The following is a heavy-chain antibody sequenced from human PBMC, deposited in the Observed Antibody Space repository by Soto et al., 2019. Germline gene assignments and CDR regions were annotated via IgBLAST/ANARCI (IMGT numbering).Heavy chain of an antibody. Sequence: QMQLAESGGNVVQPGRSRRLSCFASGFTFRSLGMPWARRAPGKGLGWLATITHDGNKEYYADSVKGRFTVSRDNSRDTIYLEMNSVRADDAAVYYCAKDMGPSPRPPDSLDIWGQGTVVTVSS. J-gene: IGHJ3*02. CDR1: GFTFRSLG. CDR3: AKDMGPSPRPPDSLDI. CDR2: ITHDGNKE. V-gene: IGHV3-30*18. D-gene: IGHD3-10*01.